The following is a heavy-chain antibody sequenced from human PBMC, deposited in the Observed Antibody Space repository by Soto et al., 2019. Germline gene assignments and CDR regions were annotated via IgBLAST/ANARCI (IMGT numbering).Heavy chain of an antibody. CDR1: GYTLTELS. Sequence: ASVKVSCKVSGYTLTELSMHRVRQAPGKGLEWMGGFDPEDGETIYAQKFQGRVTMTEDTSTDTAYMELSSLRSEDTAVYYCLSGSYGHWYYGMDVWGQGTTVTVSS. D-gene: IGHD1-26*01. J-gene: IGHJ6*02. CDR2: FDPEDGET. V-gene: IGHV1-24*01. CDR3: LSGSYGHWYYGMDV.